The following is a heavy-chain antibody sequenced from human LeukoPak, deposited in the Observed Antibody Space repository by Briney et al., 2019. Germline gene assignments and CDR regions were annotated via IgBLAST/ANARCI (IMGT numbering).Heavy chain of an antibody. Sequence: PSETLSLTCTVSGGSIRSSYYYWGWIRQPPGKGLEWIGSIYHSGSTNYNPSLKSRVTISVDKSKNQFSLKLSSVTAADTAVYYCARDPDSELACCGGDCSYWGQGTLVTVSS. CDR2: IYHSGST. CDR3: ARDPDSELACCGGDCSY. J-gene: IGHJ4*02. CDR1: GGSIRSSYYY. D-gene: IGHD2-21*02. V-gene: IGHV4-39*07.